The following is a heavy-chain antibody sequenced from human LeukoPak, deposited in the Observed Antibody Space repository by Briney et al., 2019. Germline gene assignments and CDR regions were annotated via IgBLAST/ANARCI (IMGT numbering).Heavy chain of an antibody. CDR2: IYYSGST. CDR3: AREIGNYYDSSGYYSGYYFDY. V-gene: IGHV4-59*01. J-gene: IGHJ4*02. Sequence: SETLSLTCTVSGGSISSYYWGWIRQPPGKGLEWIGYIYYSGSTNYNPSLKSRVTISVDTSKNQFSLKLSSVTAADTAVYYCAREIGNYYDSSGYYSGYYFDYWGQGTLVTVSS. D-gene: IGHD3-22*01. CDR1: GGSISSYY.